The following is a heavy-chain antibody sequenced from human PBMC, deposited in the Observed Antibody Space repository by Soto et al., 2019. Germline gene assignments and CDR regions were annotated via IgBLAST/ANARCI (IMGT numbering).Heavy chain of an antibody. J-gene: IGHJ5*01. V-gene: IGHV4-4*02. D-gene: IGHD1-1*01. CDR2: VHISGHS. Sequence: SETLSLTCTLSGGSVRAPDWWNWVRQSPDKGLEWIAEVHISGHSNYNPSLRGRVSVSIDSSKNQFYLNLNSVTAADTAIYYFARVRQGCSANNCYFDPWGQGTQVTVSS. CDR3: ARVRQGCSANNCYFDP. CDR1: GGSVRAPDW.